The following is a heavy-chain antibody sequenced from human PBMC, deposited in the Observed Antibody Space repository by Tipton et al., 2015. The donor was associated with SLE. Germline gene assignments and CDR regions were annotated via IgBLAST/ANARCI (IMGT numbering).Heavy chain of an antibody. CDR2: IKSKTIGGTT. CDR3: TARPCIITSCCDY. J-gene: IGHJ4*02. CDR1: GFTFSNAW. V-gene: IGHV3-15*01. D-gene: IGHD2-2*01. Sequence: SLRLSCAASGFTFSNAWMSWVRQAPGKGLEWVGRIKSKTIGGTTDYAAPVKGRFTISRDDSKNTLYLQMNSLNTEDTAVYYRTARPCIITSCCDYWGQGTLVTVSS.